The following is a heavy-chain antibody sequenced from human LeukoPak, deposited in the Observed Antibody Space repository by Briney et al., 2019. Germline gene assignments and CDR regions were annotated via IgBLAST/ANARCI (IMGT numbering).Heavy chain of an antibody. D-gene: IGHD3-10*01. CDR2: IIPFFDPA. V-gene: IGHV1-69*06. Sequence: SVKVSCKASGGTFSSYAISWVRQAPGQGPEWMGGIIPFFDPANYAQKFQGRVTITADNSTSTVYMELSSLRSEDTAVYYCARDKGRGSGRYGLDGGLLEGPPLDASDIWGQGTMVTVSS. CDR3: ARDKGRGSGRYGLDGGLLEGPPLDASDI. J-gene: IGHJ3*02. CDR1: GGTFSSYA.